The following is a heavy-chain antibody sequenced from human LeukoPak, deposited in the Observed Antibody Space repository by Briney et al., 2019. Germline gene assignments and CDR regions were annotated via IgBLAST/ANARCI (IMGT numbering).Heavy chain of an antibody. J-gene: IGHJ5*02. Sequence: SETLSLTCTVSGGSISSGYYWGWIRQPPGKGLEWIGSIYHSGSTYYNPSLKSRVTISVDTSKNQFSLKLSSVTAADTAVYYCARERNDYVWGSYRPPNHWFDPWGQGTLVTVSS. CDR1: GGSISSGYY. CDR2: IYHSGST. D-gene: IGHD3-16*02. V-gene: IGHV4-38-2*02. CDR3: ARERNDYVWGSYRPPNHWFDP.